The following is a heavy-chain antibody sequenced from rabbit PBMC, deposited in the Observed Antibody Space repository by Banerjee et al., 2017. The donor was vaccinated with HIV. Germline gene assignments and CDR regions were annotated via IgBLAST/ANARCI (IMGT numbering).Heavy chain of an antibody. J-gene: IGHJ4*01. V-gene: IGHV1S40*01. D-gene: IGHD6-1*01. CDR2: INTISGDT. CDR3: GRDRDGDAGYGSLAL. Sequence: CINTISGDTVYATWAKGRFTISKTSSTTVTLEMTSVTAADTATYFCGRDRDGDAGYGSLALWGPGTLVTVS.